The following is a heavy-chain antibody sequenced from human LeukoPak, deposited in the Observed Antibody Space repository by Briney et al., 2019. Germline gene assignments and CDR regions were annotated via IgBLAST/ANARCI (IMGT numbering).Heavy chain of an antibody. Sequence: GGSLRLSCTASGFTFGDYAMSWVRQAPGKGLEWVGFIRSKAYGGTTEYAASVKGRFSISRDDSKSIAYLQMNSLKTEDTAVYYCTRSTYLGDYSFDYWGQGTLVTVSS. D-gene: IGHD2-21*02. J-gene: IGHJ4*02. CDR3: TRSTYLGDYSFDY. CDR1: GFTFGDYA. CDR2: IRSKAYGGTT. V-gene: IGHV3-49*04.